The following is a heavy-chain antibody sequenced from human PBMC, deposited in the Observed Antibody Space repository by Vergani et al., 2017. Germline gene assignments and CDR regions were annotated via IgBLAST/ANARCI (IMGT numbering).Heavy chain of an antibody. V-gene: IGHV3-21*01. J-gene: IGHJ3*02. D-gene: IGHD5-24*01. Sequence: EVQLVESGGGLVKPGGSLRLSCAASGFTFSSYSMNWVRQAPGKGLEGVSSISSSSSYIYYADSVKGRFTISRDNAKNSLYLQMNSLRAEDTVVYYCASVRGYNPTGRNAFDIWGQGTMVTFSS. CDR3: ASVRGYNPTGRNAFDI. CDR2: ISSSSSYI. CDR1: GFTFSSYS.